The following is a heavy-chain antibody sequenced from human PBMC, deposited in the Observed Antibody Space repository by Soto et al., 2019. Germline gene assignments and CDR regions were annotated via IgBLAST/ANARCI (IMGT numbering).Heavy chain of an antibody. Sequence: GGSLRLSCAASGFTFSSYGMHWVRQAPGKGLEWVAVISYDGSNNYYADSVKGRFTISRDNSKNTLYLQMNSLRAEDTAVYYCAKGLRITIFGVVPPPYYYGMDVWGQGTTVTVSS. CDR2: ISYDGSNN. CDR3: AKGLRITIFGVVPPPYYYGMDV. V-gene: IGHV3-30*18. D-gene: IGHD3-3*01. CDR1: GFTFSSYG. J-gene: IGHJ6*02.